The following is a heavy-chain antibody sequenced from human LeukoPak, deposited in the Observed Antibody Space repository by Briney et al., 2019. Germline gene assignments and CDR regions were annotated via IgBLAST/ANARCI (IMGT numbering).Heavy chain of an antibody. J-gene: IGHJ4*02. D-gene: IGHD2-15*01. CDR3: AKAPVTTCSGAYCYPFDY. CDR2: ISGSGGST. Sequence: GGSLRLSCAASGFTFSSYGMSWVRQAPGKGLEWVSAISGSGGSTYYADSVKGRFTISRDSSKNTLYLQMKSLRAEDAAVYYCAKAPVTTCSGAYCYPFDYWGQGTLVTVSS. V-gene: IGHV3-23*01. CDR1: GFTFSSYG.